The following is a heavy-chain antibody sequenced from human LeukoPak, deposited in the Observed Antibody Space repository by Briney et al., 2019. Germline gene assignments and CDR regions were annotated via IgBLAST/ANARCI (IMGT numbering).Heavy chain of an antibody. CDR2: ISGSSSST. CDR3: VSRREAILTFDY. D-gene: IGHD3-9*01. Sequence: GGSLRLSCAASGFTFSSYAMSWVRQAPGKGLEWVSAISGSSSSTYYADSVKGRFTISRDNSKNTLYLQMNSLRAEDTAIYYCVSRREAILTFDYWGQGTLVTVSS. V-gene: IGHV3-23*01. CDR1: GFTFSSYA. J-gene: IGHJ4*02.